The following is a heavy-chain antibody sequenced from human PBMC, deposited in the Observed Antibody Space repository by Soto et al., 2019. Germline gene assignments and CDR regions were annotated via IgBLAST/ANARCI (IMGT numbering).Heavy chain of an antibody. J-gene: IGHJ6*02. Sequence: SVKVSCKASGGTFSSYAISWVRQAPGQGLEWMGGIIPIFGTANYAQKFQGRVTITADESTSTAYMELSSLRSEDTAVYYCARDVINYGRGSHYYYGMDVWGQGTTVTVSS. D-gene: IGHD4-17*01. CDR2: IIPIFGTA. CDR3: ARDVINYGRGSHYYYGMDV. V-gene: IGHV1-69*13. CDR1: GGTFSSYA.